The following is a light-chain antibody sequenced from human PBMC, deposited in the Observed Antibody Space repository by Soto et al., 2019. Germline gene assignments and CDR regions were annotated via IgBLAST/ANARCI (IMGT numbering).Light chain of an antibody. CDR1: QSVSSD. CDR2: DAS. V-gene: IGKV3-11*01. Sequence: EIVLTQSPATLSLSPGARATFSCRASQSVSSDLVWYQQKPGQAPRLLIYDASNRATGIPARFSGSGSGTDFTLTISSLEPEDFAVYYCQQRSNWPPLTFGGGTMVEIK. CDR3: QQRSNWPPLT. J-gene: IGKJ4*01.